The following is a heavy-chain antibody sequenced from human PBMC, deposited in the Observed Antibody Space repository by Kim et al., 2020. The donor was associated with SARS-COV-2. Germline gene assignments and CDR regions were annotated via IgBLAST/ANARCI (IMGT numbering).Heavy chain of an antibody. CDR3: ARSRKVNYYYYGMDV. D-gene: IGHD3-22*01. Sequence: QKLQRRVTMTTDTSTSTAYMELRSLRSDDTAVYYCARSRKVNYYYYGMDVWGQGTTVTVSS. V-gene: IGHV1-18*01. J-gene: IGHJ6*02.